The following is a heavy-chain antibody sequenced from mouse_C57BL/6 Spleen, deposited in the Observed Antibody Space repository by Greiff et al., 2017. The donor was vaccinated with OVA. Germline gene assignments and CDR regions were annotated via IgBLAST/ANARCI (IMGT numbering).Heavy chain of an antibody. Sequence: QVQLQQSGAELVRPGASVKLSCKASGYTFTDYYINWVKQRPGQGLEWIARIYPGSGNTYYNEKFKGKATLTAEKSSSTAYMQLSSLTSEDSAVYFCARSRGYGSSYWYFDVWGTGTTVTVSS. CDR2: IYPGSGNT. CDR3: ARSRGYGSSYWYFDV. CDR1: GYTFTDYY. J-gene: IGHJ1*03. D-gene: IGHD1-1*01. V-gene: IGHV1-76*01.